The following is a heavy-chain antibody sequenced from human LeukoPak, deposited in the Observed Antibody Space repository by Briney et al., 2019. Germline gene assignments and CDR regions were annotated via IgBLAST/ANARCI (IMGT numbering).Heavy chain of an antibody. CDR2: ISSSGSTI. Sequence: GGSLRLSCAASGFTFSDYYMSWIRQAPGKGLEWVSYISSSGSTIYYADSVKGRFTISRDNAKNSLYLQMNSLRAEDTAVYYCARDPAGGYYDSSGHGAFDIWGQGTMVTVSS. CDR1: GFTFSDYY. D-gene: IGHD3-22*01. V-gene: IGHV3-11*04. CDR3: ARDPAGGYYDSSGHGAFDI. J-gene: IGHJ3*02.